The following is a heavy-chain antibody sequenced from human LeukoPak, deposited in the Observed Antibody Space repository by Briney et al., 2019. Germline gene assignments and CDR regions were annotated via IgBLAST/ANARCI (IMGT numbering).Heavy chain of an antibody. J-gene: IGHJ5*02. Sequence: SETLSLTCTVAGYSISSGYYWGWIRQPPGKGLEWIGSIYHSGSTYYNPSLKSRVTISVDTSKNQFSLKLSSVTAADTAVYYCARGLGGAPTTVLSWGQGTLVTVSS. CDR2: IYHSGST. CDR1: GYSISSGYY. D-gene: IGHD4-17*01. CDR3: ARGLGGAPTTVLS. V-gene: IGHV4-38-2*02.